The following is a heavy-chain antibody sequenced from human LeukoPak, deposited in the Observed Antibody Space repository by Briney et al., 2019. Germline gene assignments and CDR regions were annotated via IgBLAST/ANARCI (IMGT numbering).Heavy chain of an antibody. CDR2: ISAYNGNT. D-gene: IGHD3-3*01. Sequence: ASVKVSCKASGYTFTNYGISWVRQAPGQGLEWMGWISAYNGNTNYAQKLQGRVTMTTDTSTSTAYMELRSLRSDDTAVYYCARDPLFGVPLPMSYNWFDPWGQGTLVTVSS. CDR1: GYTFTNYG. V-gene: IGHV1-18*01. J-gene: IGHJ5*02. CDR3: ARDPLFGVPLPMSYNWFDP.